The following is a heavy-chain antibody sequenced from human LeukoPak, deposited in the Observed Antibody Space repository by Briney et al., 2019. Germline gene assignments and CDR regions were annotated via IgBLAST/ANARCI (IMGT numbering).Heavy chain of an antibody. CDR2: IYTSGST. J-gene: IGHJ6*02. D-gene: IGHD5-12*01. V-gene: IGHV4-4*07. CDR3: ARDEVVDIVATPNYYYYGMDV. Sequence: SETLSLTCTVSGGSISSYYWSWIRQPAGKGLEWIGRIYTSGSTNYNPSLKSRVTMSVDTSKNQFSLKLSSVTAADTAVYYCARDEVVDIVATPNYYYYGMDVWGQGTTVTVSS. CDR1: GGSISSYY.